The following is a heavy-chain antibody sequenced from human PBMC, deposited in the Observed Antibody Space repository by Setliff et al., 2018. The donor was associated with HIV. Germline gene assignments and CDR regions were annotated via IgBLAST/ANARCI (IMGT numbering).Heavy chain of an antibody. D-gene: IGHD3-22*01. J-gene: IGHJ6*02. CDR3: ARGSRYYLRGNPYDMDV. CDR1: GFTFSRYA. V-gene: IGHV3-23*01. Sequence: GGSLRLSCAASGFTFSRYAMSWVRQAPGKGLAWVSGLSGSGVGTYHADSVKGRFTISRDNAKNSLYLQLNTLRAEDTAVYYCARGSRYYLRGNPYDMDVWGQGTTVTVSS. CDR2: LSGSGVGT.